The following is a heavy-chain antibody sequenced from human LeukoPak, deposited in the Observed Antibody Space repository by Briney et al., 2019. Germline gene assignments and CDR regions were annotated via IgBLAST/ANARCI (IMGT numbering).Heavy chain of an antibody. Sequence: PGGSLRLSCAASGFTVSSNYMSWVRQAPGKGLEWVSVIYSGGSTYYADSVKGRFTISRDNSKNTLYLQMNSLRAEDTAVYYCARDRSGYYLDAFDIWGRGTMVTVSS. V-gene: IGHV3-53*01. D-gene: IGHD3-22*01. CDR1: GFTVSSNY. CDR3: ARDRSGYYLDAFDI. CDR2: IYSGGST. J-gene: IGHJ3*02.